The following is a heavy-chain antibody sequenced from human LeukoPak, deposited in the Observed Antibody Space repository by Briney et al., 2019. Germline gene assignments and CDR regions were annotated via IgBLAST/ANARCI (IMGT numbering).Heavy chain of an antibody. V-gene: IGHV3-48*02. J-gene: IGHJ3*02. Sequence: GGSLRLSCAASGFTFSTYTMNWVRHAPGKGLEWVSYISSSSNTIYYGDSVQGRFTISRDNAKNSLYLQMSSLRDEDTAVYYCARGMGTGRDAFDIWGQGTMVTVSS. CDR1: GFTFSTYT. CDR2: ISSSSNTI. CDR3: ARGMGTGRDAFDI. D-gene: IGHD1-14*01.